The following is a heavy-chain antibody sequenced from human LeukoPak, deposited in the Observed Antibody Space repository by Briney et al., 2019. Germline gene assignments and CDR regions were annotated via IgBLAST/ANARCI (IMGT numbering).Heavy chain of an antibody. CDR2: IRGDGGDT. J-gene: IGHJ4*02. Sequence: PGGSLRLSCAASGFTFTNFGMAWVRQGPGKGPEWVSTIRGDGGDTHYADSVKGRFTISRDNSKNTLSLQMNSLRAEDTAIYCCAKDVGGGAGPFDSWGQGTVVTVSS. CDR1: GFTFTNFG. CDR3: AKDVGGGAGPFDS. D-gene: IGHD1-26*01. V-gene: IGHV3-23*01.